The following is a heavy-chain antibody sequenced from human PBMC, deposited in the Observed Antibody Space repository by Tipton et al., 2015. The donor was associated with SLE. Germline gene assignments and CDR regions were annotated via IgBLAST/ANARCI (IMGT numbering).Heavy chain of an antibody. D-gene: IGHD3-10*01. V-gene: IGHV6-1*01. Sequence: GLVKPSQTLSLTCSISGDRVSSNSATWNWIRQSPSRGLEWLARTYYMSKWNNDYADSVRGRVTINPDTSKNQVSLQLTSLTPEDSAVYSCPRTPPLGGPDYRCRENLVTVSS. CDR1: GDRVSSNSAT. CDR3: PRTPPLGGPDY. J-gene: IGHJ4*02. CDR2: TYYMSKWNN.